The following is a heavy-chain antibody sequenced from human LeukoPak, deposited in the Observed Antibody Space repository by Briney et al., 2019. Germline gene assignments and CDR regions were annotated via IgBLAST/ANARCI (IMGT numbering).Heavy chain of an antibody. V-gene: IGHV3-7*01. Sequence: PGGSLRLSCAASGFTFSSHSMGWVRQAPGKGLECVATIGLDGAQKDFVDSVKGRFTLSRDNAKNSLFLEMNRLRVEDTAVYYCAGWRGLQSEFDCWGQGTLVTVSS. J-gene: IGHJ4*02. CDR2: IGLDGAQK. CDR3: AGWRGLQSEFDC. D-gene: IGHD5-24*01. CDR1: GFTFSSHS.